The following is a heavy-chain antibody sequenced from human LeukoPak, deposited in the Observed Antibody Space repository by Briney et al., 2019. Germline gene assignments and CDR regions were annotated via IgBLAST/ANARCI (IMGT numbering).Heavy chain of an antibody. CDR2: IYYSGST. CDR1: GGSISSYY. J-gene: IGHJ4*02. D-gene: IGHD2-15*01. CDR3: ARGLGYCSGGSCYGGFDY. Sequence: PSETLSLTCTVSGGSISSYYWSWIRQPPGKGLEWIGYIYYSGSTNYNPSLKSRVTISVDTSKNQFSLKPSSVTAADTAVYYCARGLGYCSGGSCYGGFDYWGQGTLVTVSS. V-gene: IGHV4-59*01.